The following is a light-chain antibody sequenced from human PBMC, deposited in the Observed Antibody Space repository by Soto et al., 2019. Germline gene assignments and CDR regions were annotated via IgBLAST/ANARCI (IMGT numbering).Light chain of an antibody. V-gene: IGLV2-14*01. CDR2: EVS. J-gene: IGLJ3*02. CDR1: SSDVGAYNY. CDR3: SSYTTSSTLV. Sequence: QSALTQPASVSGSPGQSITISCTGTSSDVGAYNYFSWYQQHPGKAPKLLIYEVSNRTSGVSNRFSGSKSGNTASLPISGLQAEDEADFYCSSYTTSSTLVFGGGTKLTVL.